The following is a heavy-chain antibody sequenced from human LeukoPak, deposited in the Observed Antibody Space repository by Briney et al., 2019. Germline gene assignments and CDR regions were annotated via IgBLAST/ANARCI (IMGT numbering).Heavy chain of an antibody. CDR2: IYYSGIT. CDR3: ARHFVYYYGSGTYYPCWFDP. Sequence: SETLSLTCTVSGGSISDSLYYWGWIRQSPGKGLEWIGSIYYSGITYYNPSLKSRVTIAVETSRNQFSLTLSSVTAADTTVYYCARHFVYYYGSGTYYPCWFDPWGQGTLVTVSS. J-gene: IGHJ5*02. V-gene: IGHV4-39*01. D-gene: IGHD3-10*01. CDR1: GGSISDSLYY.